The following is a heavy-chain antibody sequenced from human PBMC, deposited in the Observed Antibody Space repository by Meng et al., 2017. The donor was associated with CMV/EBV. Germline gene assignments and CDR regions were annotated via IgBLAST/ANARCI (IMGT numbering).Heavy chain of an antibody. CDR3: ARGLTMVRGVMPGH. CDR2: IYYSGST. Sequence: SETLSLTCTASGGSISSSSYYWGWTRQPPGKGLEWIGSIYYSGSTYYNPSLKSRVTISVDTSKNQFSLKLSSVTAADTAVYYCARGLTMVRGVMPGHWGQGTLVTVSS. D-gene: IGHD3-10*01. V-gene: IGHV4-39*07. J-gene: IGHJ4*02. CDR1: GGSISSSSYY.